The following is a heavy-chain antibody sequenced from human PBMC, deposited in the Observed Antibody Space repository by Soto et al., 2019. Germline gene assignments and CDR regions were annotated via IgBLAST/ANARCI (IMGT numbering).Heavy chain of an antibody. CDR2: IYSGGST. CDR3: ARVSPKDGYTIDY. J-gene: IGHJ4*02. CDR1: GFTVSSNY. Sequence: GGSLRLSCAASGFTVSSNYMSWVRQAPGKGLEWVSVIYSGGSTYYADSVKGRFTISRDNSKNTLYLQMNSLRAEDTAVYYCARVSPKDGYTIDYWGQGTLVTVSS. D-gene: IGHD5-12*01. V-gene: IGHV3-66*01.